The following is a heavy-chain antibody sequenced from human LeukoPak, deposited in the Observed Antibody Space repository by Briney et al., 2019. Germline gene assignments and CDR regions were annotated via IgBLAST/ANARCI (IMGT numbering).Heavy chain of an antibody. CDR1: GYSFTSYW. CDR3: ARQKRDYGDYPPYYYYYMDV. V-gene: IGHV5-51*01. D-gene: IGHD4-17*01. CDR2: IYPGDSDT. Sequence: GESLKISCSGSGYSFTSYWIAWVRQMPGKGLEWMGIIYPGDSDTRYSPSFQGQVTISADRSISTAYLQWSSLKASDTAMYYCARQKRDYGDYPPYYYYYMDVWGKGTTVTVSS. J-gene: IGHJ6*03.